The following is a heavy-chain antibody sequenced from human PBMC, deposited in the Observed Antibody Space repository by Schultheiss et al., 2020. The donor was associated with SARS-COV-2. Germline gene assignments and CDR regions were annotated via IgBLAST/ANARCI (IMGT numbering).Heavy chain of an antibody. CDR2: INPNSGGT. Sequence: GESLKISCKASGYTFTSYDINWVRQATGQGLEWMGWINPNSGGTNYAQKFQGRVTMTRDTSTSTVYMELSSLRSEDTAVYYCAREGEAVAGTEIPYFDYWGQGTLVTVSS. D-gene: IGHD6-19*01. V-gene: IGHV1-8*01. J-gene: IGHJ4*02. CDR1: GYTFTSYD. CDR3: AREGEAVAGTEIPYFDY.